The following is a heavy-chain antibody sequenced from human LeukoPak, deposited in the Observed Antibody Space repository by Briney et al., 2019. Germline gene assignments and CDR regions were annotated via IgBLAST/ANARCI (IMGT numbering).Heavy chain of an antibody. CDR2: IYHSGST. D-gene: IGHD3-3*01. CDR1: GGSISSSNW. J-gene: IGHJ4*02. CDR3: ARGFKRITIFGVVISHGLDY. V-gene: IGHV4-4*02. Sequence: GTLSLTCAVSGGSISSSNWWSWVRQPPGKGLEWIGEIYHSGSTNYNPSLKSRVTISVDTSKNQFSLKLSSVTAADTAVYYCARGFKRITIFGVVISHGLDYWGQGTLVTVSS.